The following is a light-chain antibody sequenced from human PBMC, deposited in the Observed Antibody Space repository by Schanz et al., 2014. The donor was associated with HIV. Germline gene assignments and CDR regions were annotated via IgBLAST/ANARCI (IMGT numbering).Light chain of an antibody. J-gene: IGKJ4*02. CDR1: QSVSSNF. V-gene: IGKV3-20*01. CDR3: HHYGDSRGT. CDR2: AAS. Sequence: VLTQSPGTLSLSPGERATLSCRASQSVSSNFLAWYQQKPGQAPRLLIYAASTRATGIPDRFSGSGSGTDFTLTISRLEPDDFAVYYCHHYGDSRGTFGGGTEVDI.